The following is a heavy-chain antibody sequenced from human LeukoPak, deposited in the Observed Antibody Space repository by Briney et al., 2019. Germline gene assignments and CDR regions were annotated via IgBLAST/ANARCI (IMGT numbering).Heavy chain of an antibody. Sequence: GASVNASCKASVYTFTGYYMHWVRQSPGQGLEGLGWINPNSGGTNYAQKFQGRVTMTRDTSISTAYMELSRLRSDDTAVYYCARVAYYGSGSYYTNSDYWGQGTLVTVSS. J-gene: IGHJ4*02. D-gene: IGHD3-10*01. CDR2: INPNSGGT. CDR3: ARVAYYGSGSYYTNSDY. V-gene: IGHV1-2*02. CDR1: VYTFTGYY.